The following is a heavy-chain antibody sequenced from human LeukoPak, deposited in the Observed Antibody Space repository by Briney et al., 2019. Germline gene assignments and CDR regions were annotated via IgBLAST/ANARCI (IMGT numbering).Heavy chain of an antibody. CDR1: GYTFTGYY. J-gene: IGHJ4*02. Sequence: ASVKVSCKASGYTFTGYYMHWVRQAPGQGLEWMGWINPKRGDTNYAQKFQGRVTMTRDTSISTVYMELSRLRSDDTAVYYCARDRDYYDSSGYFPLDYWGQGTLVTVSS. CDR3: ARDRDYYDSSGYFPLDY. CDR2: INPKRGDT. D-gene: IGHD3-22*01. V-gene: IGHV1-2*02.